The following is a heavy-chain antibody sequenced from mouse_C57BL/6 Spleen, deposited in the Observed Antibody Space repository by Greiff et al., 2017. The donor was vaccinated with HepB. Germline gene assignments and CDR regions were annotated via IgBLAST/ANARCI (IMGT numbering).Heavy chain of an antibody. V-gene: IGHV1-4*01. CDR3: VRGWYDPFAY. CDR2: INPSSGYT. D-gene: IGHD1-1*02. CDR1: GYTFTSYT. J-gene: IGHJ3*01. Sequence: QVQLQQSGAELARPGASVKMSCKASGYTFTSYTMHWVKQRPGQGLEWIGYINPSSGYTKYNQKFKDKATLTADKSSSTAYMQLSSLTSEDSAVYYCVRGWYDPFAYWGHGTLVTVSA.